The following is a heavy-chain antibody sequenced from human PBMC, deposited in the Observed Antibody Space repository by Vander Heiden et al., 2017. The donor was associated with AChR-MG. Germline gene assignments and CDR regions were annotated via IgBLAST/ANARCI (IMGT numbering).Heavy chain of an antibody. J-gene: IGHJ3*02. Sequence: QVHLQESGPGLVKPSQTLSLTCTVSGGAINSGSYYWTWVRQPAAKGLEWIGRIRTNGATEYNPSRNRRVTISLDTSKNHVSLRLTSVKEAETGVYYCARDSIVPAAGDALEIWGQGTMVTVSS. D-gene: IGHD2-15*01. CDR1: GGAINSGSYY. V-gene: IGHV4-61*02. CDR3: ARDSIVPAAGDALEI. CDR2: IRTNGAT.